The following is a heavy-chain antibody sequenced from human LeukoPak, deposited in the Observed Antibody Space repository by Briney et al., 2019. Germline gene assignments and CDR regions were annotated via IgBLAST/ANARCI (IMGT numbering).Heavy chain of an antibody. Sequence: PGGSLRLSCATSGFSFSSYAMSWVRQAPGKGLEWVSAMSSSDDGRYYAASVRGRFTISRDTSRSTLYLQRNSLRAEDAAVYYCAKAPVTSCRGAFCYPFDYWGQGTLVTVSS. V-gene: IGHV3-23*01. CDR1: GFSFSSYA. D-gene: IGHD2-15*01. CDR3: AKAPVTSCRGAFCYPFDY. J-gene: IGHJ4*02. CDR2: MSSSDDGR.